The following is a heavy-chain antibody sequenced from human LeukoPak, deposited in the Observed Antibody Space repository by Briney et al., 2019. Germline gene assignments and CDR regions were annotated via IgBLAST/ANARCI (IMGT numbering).Heavy chain of an antibody. V-gene: IGHV3-74*01. CDR3: AREITTNGGRYFDY. CDR2: INIDGSST. J-gene: IGHJ4*02. Sequence: GGSLRLSCAASGFTFSSYAMSWVRRAPGKGLEWVSRINIDGSSTNNADSVKGRFTISKDNAKNTLYLQMNSLRAEDTAVYYCAREITTNGGRYFDYWGQGTLVTVSS. D-gene: IGHD7-27*01. CDR1: GFTFSSYA.